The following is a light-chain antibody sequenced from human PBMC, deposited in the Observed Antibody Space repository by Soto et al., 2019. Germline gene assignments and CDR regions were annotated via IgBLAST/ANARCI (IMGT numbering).Light chain of an antibody. V-gene: IGLV1-44*01. CDR3: AAWDDSLNVL. J-gene: IGLJ2*01. CDR2: SNN. Sequence: QSVLTQPPSASGTPGQRVTISCSGSSSNIGSNTVNWYQQLPGTAPKLLIYSNNQRPSGVPDRFSGSKSGTSASLAISGLQSEDEGDYYCAAWDDSLNVLFGGGTKVTVL. CDR1: SSNIGSNT.